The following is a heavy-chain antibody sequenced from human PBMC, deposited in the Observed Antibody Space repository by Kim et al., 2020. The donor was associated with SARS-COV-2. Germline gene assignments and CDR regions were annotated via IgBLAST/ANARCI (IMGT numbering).Heavy chain of an antibody. V-gene: IGHV3-23*01. CDR2: ISGSGGST. Sequence: GGSLRLSCAASGFTFSSYAMSWVRQAPGKGLEWVSAISGSGGSTYYADSVKGRFTISRDNSKNTLYLQMNSLRAEDTAVYYCAKSPVPAARHRDYYYGMDVWGQGTTVTVSS. CDR3: AKSPVPAARHRDYYYGMDV. J-gene: IGHJ6*02. CDR1: GFTFSSYA. D-gene: IGHD2-2*01.